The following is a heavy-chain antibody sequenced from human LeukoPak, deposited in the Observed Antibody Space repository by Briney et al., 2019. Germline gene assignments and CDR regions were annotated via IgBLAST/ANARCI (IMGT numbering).Heavy chain of an antibody. Sequence: GGSLRLSCAASGFTFSSYRMNWVRQAPGEGLEWVSFISSSSSYIDYADSVKGRFTISRDNAKNSLYLQMNSLRAEDTAVYYCVRDSYSNYFDYWGQGTLVTVSS. CDR2: ISSSSSYI. CDR1: GFTFSSYR. V-gene: IGHV3-21*01. D-gene: IGHD4-11*01. J-gene: IGHJ4*02. CDR3: VRDSYSNYFDY.